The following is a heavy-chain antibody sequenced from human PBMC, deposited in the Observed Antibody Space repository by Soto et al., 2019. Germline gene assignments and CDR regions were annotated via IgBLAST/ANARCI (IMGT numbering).Heavy chain of an antibody. CDR2: IYYSGST. CDR3: ARDAEENCSSTSCYVFGMDV. D-gene: IGHD2-2*01. J-gene: IGHJ6*02. V-gene: IGHV4-31*03. Sequence: SETLSLTCTVSGGSISSGGYYWSWIRQHPGKGLEWIGYIYYSGSTYYNPSLKSRVTISVDTSKNQFSLKLSFVTAADTAVYYCARDAEENCSSTSCYVFGMDVWGQGTTVTVSS. CDR1: GGSISSGGYY.